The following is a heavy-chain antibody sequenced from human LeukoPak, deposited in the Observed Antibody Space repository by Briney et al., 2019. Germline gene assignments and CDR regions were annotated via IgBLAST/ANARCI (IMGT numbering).Heavy chain of an antibody. CDR3: ARGRGSSWYYFDS. CDR2: IYHSGST. D-gene: IGHD6-13*01. Sequence: PSETLSLTCAVSGGSISSSNWWSWVRQPPGKGLEWIGEIYHSGSTNYNPSLKSRVTMSVDTSKNQFSLKLSSVTAADTAVYYCARGRGSSWYYFDSWGQGTLVTVSS. CDR1: GGSISSSNW. V-gene: IGHV4-4*02. J-gene: IGHJ4*02.